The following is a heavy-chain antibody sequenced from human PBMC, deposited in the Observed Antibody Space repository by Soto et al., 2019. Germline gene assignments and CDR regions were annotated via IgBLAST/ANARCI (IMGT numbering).Heavy chain of an antibody. J-gene: IGHJ4*02. Sequence: GGSLRLSCAASGFTFSSYAMSWVRQAPGKGLEWVSAISGSGGSTYYADSVKGRFTISRDNAKNSLYLQMNSLRADDTAVYYCARSMKTGKNFDYWGQGTLVTVSS. V-gene: IGHV3-23*01. D-gene: IGHD7-27*01. CDR2: ISGSGGST. CDR1: GFTFSSYA. CDR3: ARSMKTGKNFDY.